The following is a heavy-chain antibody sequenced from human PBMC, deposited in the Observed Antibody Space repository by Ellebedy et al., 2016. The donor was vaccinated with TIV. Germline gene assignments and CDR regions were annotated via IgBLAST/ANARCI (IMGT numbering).Heavy chain of an antibody. CDR1: GFTFSSYS. Sequence: GESLKISXAASGFTFSSYSMNWVRQAPGKGLEWVSYISSSSSTIYYADSVKGRFTISRDNAKNSLYLQMNSLRDEDTAVYYCASAHTIFGVVTPPGGYYYGMDVWGQGTTVTVSS. J-gene: IGHJ6*02. V-gene: IGHV3-48*02. CDR2: ISSSSSTI. D-gene: IGHD3-3*01. CDR3: ASAHTIFGVVTPPGGYYYGMDV.